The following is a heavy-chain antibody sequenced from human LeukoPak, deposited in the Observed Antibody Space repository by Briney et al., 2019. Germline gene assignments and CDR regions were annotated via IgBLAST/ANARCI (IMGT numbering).Heavy chain of an antibody. J-gene: IGHJ4*02. CDR3: ARDMMCYYDSSGYSD. V-gene: IGHV3-21*01. CDR1: GFTFSSYS. Sequence: PGGSLRLSCAASGFTFSSYSMNWVRQAPGKGLEWVSSISSSSSYIYYADSVKGRFTISRDNAKNSLYLQMNSLRAEDTAVYYCARDMMCYYDSSGYSDWGQGTLVTVSS. D-gene: IGHD3-22*01. CDR2: ISSSSSYI.